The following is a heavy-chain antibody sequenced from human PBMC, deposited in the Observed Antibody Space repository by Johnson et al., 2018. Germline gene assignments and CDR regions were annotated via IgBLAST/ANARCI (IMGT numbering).Heavy chain of an antibody. V-gene: IGHV3-66*02. CDR2: IHSGGNT. D-gene: IGHD5-24*01. CDR1: GFTVSNNY. J-gene: IGHJ3*02. CDR3: AQRRWEGGFDI. Sequence: VQLQESGGGLVQPGGSLRLSCAASGFTVSNNYMSWVRQAPGKGLEWVSIIHSGGNTYYADSVKGRFTNSRNNSKNTLHLQMNSLRAEDTAVFYCAQRRWEGGFDIWGQGTMVTVSS.